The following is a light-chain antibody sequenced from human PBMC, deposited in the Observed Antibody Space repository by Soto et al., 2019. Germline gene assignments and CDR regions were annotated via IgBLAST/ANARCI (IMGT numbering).Light chain of an antibody. CDR1: QTITRW. CDR3: QQYYNSPS. V-gene: IGKV1-5*01. CDR2: DAS. Sequence: GDRVTITCRASQTITRWMAWYQQKPGKAPELLIYDASTLESGVPSRFSGSRSGTALTLTISRLQSEDFATYYCQQYYNSPSFGQGTKVDIK. J-gene: IGKJ1*01.